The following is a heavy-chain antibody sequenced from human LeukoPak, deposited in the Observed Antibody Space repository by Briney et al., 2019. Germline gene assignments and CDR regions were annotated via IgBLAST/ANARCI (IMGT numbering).Heavy chain of an antibody. CDR2: IYPGDSDT. V-gene: IGHV5-51*01. CDR1: GYSFTSYW. J-gene: IGHJ3*02. CDR3: ARAQYCGSTSCYAFDI. D-gene: IGHD2-2*01. Sequence: GESLQISCKGSGYSFTSYWIGWVRQMPGKGLEWMGIIYPGDSDTRYSPSFQSQVTISADKSISTAYLQWSSLKASDTAMYYCARAQYCGSTSCYAFDIWGQGTMVTVSS.